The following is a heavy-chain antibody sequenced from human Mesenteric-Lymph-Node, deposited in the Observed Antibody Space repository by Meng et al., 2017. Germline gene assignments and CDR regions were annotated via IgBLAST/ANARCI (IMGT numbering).Heavy chain of an antibody. CDR2: INHSGST. V-gene: IGHV4-34*01. CDR1: GGSFSGYY. D-gene: IGHD6-13*01. J-gene: IGHJ4*02. Sequence: QVQLPQWGAGLLKPSETLSLPCAVYGGSFSGYYWSWIRQPPGKGLEWIGEINHSGSTNYNPSLKSRVTISVDTSKNQFSLKLSSVTAADTAVYYCARESGAAARNPFDYWGQGTLVTVSS. CDR3: ARESGAAARNPFDY.